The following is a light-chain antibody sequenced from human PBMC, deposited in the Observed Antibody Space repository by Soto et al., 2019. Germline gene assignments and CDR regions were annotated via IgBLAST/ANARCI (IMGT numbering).Light chain of an antibody. CDR1: QAISSW. J-gene: IGKJ4*01. Sequence: DSPMTQSPSSVSASVGDRVTITCRASQAISSWLAWYQQKPGRAPKLLIYSASSLQNGAPSRFTGSGSGTDFTLTITSLQPDDTAIYYCQQARSFPLTFGGGTNVDIK. CDR2: SAS. CDR3: QQARSFPLT. V-gene: IGKV1-12*01.